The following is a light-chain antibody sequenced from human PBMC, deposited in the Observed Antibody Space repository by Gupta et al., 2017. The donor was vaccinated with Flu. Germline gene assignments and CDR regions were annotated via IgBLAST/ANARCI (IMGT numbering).Light chain of an antibody. J-gene: IGKJ1*01. V-gene: IGKV3-20*01. Sequence: GTLSLSPGERATLSCGASQSVRNNYLAWYQVRPGQAPRLLIYGASIRATGIPDRFSGGGSGTDFTLTVSRLEPEDFAVYYCQQDDISPMTFGQGTTVEIK. CDR2: GAS. CDR1: QSVRNNY. CDR3: QQDDISPMT.